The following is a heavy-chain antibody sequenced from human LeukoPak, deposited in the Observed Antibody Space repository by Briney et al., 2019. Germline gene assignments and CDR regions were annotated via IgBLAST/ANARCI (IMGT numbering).Heavy chain of an antibody. CDR3: ARAEPSSGSFSFDY. Sequence: LGGSLRLSCAASGFTFSSYEMNWVRQAPGKGLEWVSYISSGGSTIYYADSVKGRFTISRDNAKNSLYLQMNSLRAEDTAVYYCARAEPSSGSFSFDYWGQGTLVTVSS. J-gene: IGHJ4*02. D-gene: IGHD1-26*01. CDR2: ISSGGSTI. V-gene: IGHV3-48*03. CDR1: GFTFSSYE.